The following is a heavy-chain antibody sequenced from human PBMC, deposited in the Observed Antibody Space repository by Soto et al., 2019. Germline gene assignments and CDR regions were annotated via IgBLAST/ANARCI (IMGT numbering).Heavy chain of an antibody. V-gene: IGHV3-11*03. Sequence: PGGSLRLSCAVSGFTFSDYYMTWIRQAPGKGLEWVSYISSSTSHTNYADSVKGRFTISRDNAKNSLFLQMNILRAEDTAVYYCPRGLGAAADYFAFWGQGTLVTVSS. J-gene: IGHJ4*02. D-gene: IGHD6-13*01. CDR2: ISSSTSHT. CDR1: GFTFSDYY. CDR3: PRGLGAAADYFAF.